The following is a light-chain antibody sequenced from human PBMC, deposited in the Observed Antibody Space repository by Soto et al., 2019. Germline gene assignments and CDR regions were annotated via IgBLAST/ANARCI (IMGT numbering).Light chain of an antibody. CDR1: SSDVDNYNY. Sequence: QSALTQPASVSGSPGQSITISCTGTSSDVDNYNYVSWYQHHPGKAPKLMIYEVSNRPSGVSIRFSGSKSGNTASLTISGLQAEDEADYYCSSYTTSAILVFGGGTKVTVL. CDR2: EVS. CDR3: SSYTTSAILV. V-gene: IGLV2-14*01. J-gene: IGLJ3*02.